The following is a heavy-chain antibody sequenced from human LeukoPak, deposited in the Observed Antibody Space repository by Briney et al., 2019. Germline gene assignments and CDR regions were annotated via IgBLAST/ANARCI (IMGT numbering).Heavy chain of an antibody. CDR2: INHSGRT. CDR3: ARTKEYYYDSGTYYKKEKYYHYYGMDV. Sequence: SETLSLTCAVYGGSFSGYYWSWIRQPPGTGLEWIGEINHSGRTNYNPSLKSRVTISVDTSKNQFSLKLSSVTAADTAVYYCARTKEYYYDSGTYYKKEKYYHYYGMDVWGRGTTVTVSS. V-gene: IGHV4-34*01. CDR1: GGSFSGYY. D-gene: IGHD3-10*01. J-gene: IGHJ6*02.